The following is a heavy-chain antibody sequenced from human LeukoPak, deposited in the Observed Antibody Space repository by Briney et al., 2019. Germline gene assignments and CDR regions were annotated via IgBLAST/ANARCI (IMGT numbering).Heavy chain of an antibody. CDR2: IYSGGST. Sequence: GGSLRLSCAASGFTFSNAWMSWVRQAPGKGLEWVSVIYSGGSTYYADSVKGRFTISRDNSKNTLYLQMNSLRAEDTAVYYCARDSGYSYGLWGQGTLVTVSS. V-gene: IGHV3-53*01. CDR3: ARDSGYSYGL. J-gene: IGHJ4*02. D-gene: IGHD5-18*01. CDR1: GFTFSNAW.